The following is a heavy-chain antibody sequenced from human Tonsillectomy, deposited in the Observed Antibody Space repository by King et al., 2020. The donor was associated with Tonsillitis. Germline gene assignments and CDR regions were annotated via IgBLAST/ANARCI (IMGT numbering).Heavy chain of an antibody. CDR2: ITQDGSDK. Sequence: VQLVQSGGGLVQPGGSLRLSCAASGFTFSRYSMSWVRQAPGKGLEWVASITQDGSDKYYVDSVRGRFTIYRDNAKNSLYLQMNSLRSEDTAVYFCASWNYDSWGDYRSDYWGQGTLVTVSS. D-gene: IGHD3-3*01. CDR3: ASWNYDSWGDYRSDY. CDR1: GFTFSRYS. V-gene: IGHV3-7*01. J-gene: IGHJ4*02.